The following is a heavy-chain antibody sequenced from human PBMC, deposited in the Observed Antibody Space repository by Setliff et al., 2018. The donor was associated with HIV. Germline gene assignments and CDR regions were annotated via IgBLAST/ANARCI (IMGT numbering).Heavy chain of an antibody. Sequence: GGSLRLSCAASGFTFSSYAMHWVRQAPGKGLEWVAVISYDGSNKYYADSVKGRFTISRDNSKNTLYLQMNSLRAEDTAVYYCARDGGYSSSWGKVDYWGQGTLVTVS. J-gene: IGHJ4*02. D-gene: IGHD6-13*01. CDR2: ISYDGSNK. V-gene: IGHV3-30*04. CDR3: ARDGGYSSSWGKVDY. CDR1: GFTFSSYA.